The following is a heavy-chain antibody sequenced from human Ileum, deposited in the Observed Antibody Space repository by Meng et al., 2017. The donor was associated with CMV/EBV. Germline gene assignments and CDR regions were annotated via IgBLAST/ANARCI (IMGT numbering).Heavy chain of an antibody. J-gene: IGHJ4*02. CDR2: IYYNCNT. D-gene: IGHD1-20*01. CDR1: CASLYKQNYH. V-gene: IGHV4-39*07. Sequence: HLREAGPGLVTPSETLARLITLPCASLYKQNYHCAWIRQPPGKGLEWIGSIYYNCNTPYNPSLKSRVTISLDTSKNQFSLRLSSVTAADTAVYYCARDITGSHFDHWGQGVLVTVSS. CDR3: ARDITGSHFDH.